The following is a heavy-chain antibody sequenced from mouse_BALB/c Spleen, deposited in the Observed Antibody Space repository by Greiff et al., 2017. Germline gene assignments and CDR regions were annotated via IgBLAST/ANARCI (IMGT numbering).Heavy chain of an antibody. CDR3: ARHGTAVVGTDRYFDY. D-gene: IGHD1-1*02. V-gene: IGHV5-6*01. Sequence: EVQVVESGGDLVKPGGSLKLSCAASGFTFSSYGMSWVRQTPDKRLEWVATISSGGSYTYYPDSVKGRFTISRDNAKNTLYLQMSSLKSEDTAMYYCARHGTAVVGTDRYFDYWGQGTTLTVSS. CDR1: GFTFSSYG. CDR2: ISSGGSYT. J-gene: IGHJ2*01.